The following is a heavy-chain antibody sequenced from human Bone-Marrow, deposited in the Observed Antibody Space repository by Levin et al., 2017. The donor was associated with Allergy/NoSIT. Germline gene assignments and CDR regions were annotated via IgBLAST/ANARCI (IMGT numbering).Heavy chain of an antibody. CDR2: ISINNGKT. CDR3: ARHGMRSGGIAAAGIDYYYLGMDL. D-gene: IGHD6-13*01. V-gene: IGHV1-18*01. J-gene: IGHJ6*02. CDR1: RYTFASYG. Sequence: GESLKISCEASRYTFASYGISWVRQAPGQGLEWLGWISINNGKTNYAQKFQGRVTMTTQKSTSTVYMELRNLMPDDTAVYFRARHGMRSGGIAAAGIDYYYLGMDLWGQGTTVTVSS.